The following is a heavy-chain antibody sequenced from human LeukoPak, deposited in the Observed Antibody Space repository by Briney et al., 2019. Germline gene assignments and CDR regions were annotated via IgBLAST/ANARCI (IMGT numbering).Heavy chain of an antibody. CDR3: ARGLQENLAWLQAFSAFDI. V-gene: IGHV1-18*01. CDR2: ISAYNGDT. Sequence: GASVKVSCKASGYTFTSYGISWVRQAPGQGLEWMGWISAYNGDTNYAQKLQGRVTMTIDTSTSTAYMELRSLRSDDTAVYYCARGLQENLAWLQAFSAFDIWGQGTMVTVSS. CDR1: GYTFTSYG. J-gene: IGHJ3*02. D-gene: IGHD6-19*01.